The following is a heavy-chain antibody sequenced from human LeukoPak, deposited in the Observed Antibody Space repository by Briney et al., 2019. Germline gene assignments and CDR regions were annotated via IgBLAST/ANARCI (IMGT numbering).Heavy chain of an antibody. CDR1: GFTFSSYG. D-gene: IGHD2-2*01. V-gene: IGHV3-33*01. CDR2: IWYDGSNK. Sequence: GGSLRLSCAASGFTFSSYGMHWVRQAPGKGLEWVSVIWYDGSNKYYADSVKGRFTISRDNSKNTLYLQMNSLRAEDTAVYYCARGSRYCSSTSCYAGDYWGQRTLVTVSS. CDR3: ARGSRYCSSTSCYAGDY. J-gene: IGHJ4*02.